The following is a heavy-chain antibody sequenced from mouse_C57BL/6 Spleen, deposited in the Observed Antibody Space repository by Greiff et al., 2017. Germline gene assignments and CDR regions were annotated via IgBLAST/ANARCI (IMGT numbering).Heavy chain of an antibody. CDR3: ARYPIYYDCSSEYFDV. CDR1: GYAFSSSW. CDR2: IYPGDGDT. J-gene: IGHJ1*03. D-gene: IGHD1-1*01. V-gene: IGHV1-82*01. Sequence: VQLQQSGPELVKPGASVKISCKASGYAFSSSWMNWVKQRPGKGLEWIGRIYPGDGDTNYKGKFKGKATLTADKSSSTAYMQLSSLTSEDSAVYFCARYPIYYDCSSEYFDVWGTGTTVTVSS.